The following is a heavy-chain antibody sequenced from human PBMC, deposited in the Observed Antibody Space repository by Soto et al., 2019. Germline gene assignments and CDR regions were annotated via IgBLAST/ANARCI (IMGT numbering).Heavy chain of an antibody. V-gene: IGHV4-59*08. J-gene: IGHJ4*02. CDR2: IYDSGST. CDR3: ARYGSGSYYPTTFDY. Sequence: SETLSLTCTVSGGSISSSYWSWIRQPPGKGLEWIGYIYDSGSTYYNSSLKSRVTMSVDTSKNQFSLKLNSVTAADTAVYFCARYGSGSYYPTTFDYWGQGTLVTVSS. D-gene: IGHD3-10*01. CDR1: GGSISSSY.